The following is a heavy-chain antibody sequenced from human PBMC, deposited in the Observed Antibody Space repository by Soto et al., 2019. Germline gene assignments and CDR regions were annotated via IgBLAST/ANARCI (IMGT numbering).Heavy chain of an antibody. D-gene: IGHD3-10*01. CDR2: IIPIFGTA. Sequence: QVQLVQSGAEVKKPGSSVKVSCKASGGTFSSYAISWVRQAPGQGLEWMGGIIPIFGTANYAQKFQGRVTVTADESTSTAYMELSSLRSEDKAVYYCARTLAMVRGVTPPYYYDGMDVWGQGTTVTVSS. V-gene: IGHV1-69*01. CDR1: GGTFSSYA. CDR3: ARTLAMVRGVTPPYYYDGMDV. J-gene: IGHJ6*02.